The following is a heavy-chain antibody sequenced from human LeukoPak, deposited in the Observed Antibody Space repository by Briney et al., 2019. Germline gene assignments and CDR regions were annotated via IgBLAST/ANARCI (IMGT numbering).Heavy chain of an antibody. CDR2: ISGDTTYI. D-gene: IGHD2-2*01. J-gene: IGHJ4*02. V-gene: IGHV3-21*01. CDR3: VRVRTACYGLFDY. CDR1: GFTFRTYS. Sequence: GGSLRLSCAASGFTFRTYSMTWVRQAPGKGLEWVSSISGDTTYIYYADSLKDRFTISRDNAKNSLYLQMDSLRAEDTAVYYCVRVRTACYGLFDYWGQGTLVTVSS.